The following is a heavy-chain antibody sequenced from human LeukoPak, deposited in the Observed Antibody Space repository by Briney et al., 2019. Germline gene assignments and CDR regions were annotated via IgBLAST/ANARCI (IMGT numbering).Heavy chain of an antibody. Sequence: PGGSLRLSCAASGFTFSSYAMHWVRQAPGKGLEYVSAISSNGGSTYYANSVKGRFTISRDNSKNTLYLQMNSLRAEDTAVYYCARRGIAAAGKGYFGYWGQGTLVTVSS. V-gene: IGHV3-64*01. CDR2: ISSNGGST. CDR1: GFTFSSYA. D-gene: IGHD6-13*01. J-gene: IGHJ4*02. CDR3: ARRGIAAAGKGYFGY.